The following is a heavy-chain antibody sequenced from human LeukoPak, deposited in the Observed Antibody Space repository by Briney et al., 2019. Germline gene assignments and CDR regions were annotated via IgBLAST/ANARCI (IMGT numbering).Heavy chain of an antibody. J-gene: IGHJ4*02. D-gene: IGHD6-19*01. CDR2: IYSGGTT. CDR1: GFSISSDY. CDR3: TIVGSVPATGSFDY. Sequence: GGSLTLSCSASGFSISSDYMSWVRQAPGKGLAWLSVIYSGGTTYYADSVKGRFTISRDNFKNTVYLQMNTLRVDYTAMYYGTIVGSVPATGSFDYWGQGTLVTVSS. V-gene: IGHV3-66*01.